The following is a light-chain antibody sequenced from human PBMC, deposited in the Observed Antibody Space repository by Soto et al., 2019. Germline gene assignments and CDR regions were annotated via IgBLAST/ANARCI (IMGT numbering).Light chain of an antibody. CDR2: AAS. V-gene: IGKV1-8*01. CDR1: QGISSY. Sequence: AIRMTQSPSSFSASTGDRVTITCRASQGISSYLAWYQQKPGKAPKLLIYAASTLQTGVQSKFSGSGSGTNFTLTITCLQSEDFATYYCQQYYSYPRTFRQGTKVEIK. J-gene: IGKJ1*01. CDR3: QQYYSYPRT.